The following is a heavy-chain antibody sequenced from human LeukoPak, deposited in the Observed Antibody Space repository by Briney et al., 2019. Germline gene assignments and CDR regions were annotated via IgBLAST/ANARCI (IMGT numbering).Heavy chain of an antibody. V-gene: IGHV3-21*01. J-gene: IGHJ4*02. D-gene: IGHD2-2*01. CDR2: ISSSSSYI. CDR1: GFTFSSYS. Sequence: GGSLRLSCAASGFTFSSYSMNWVRQAPGKGLEWASSISSSSSYIYYADSVKGRFTISRDNAKNSLYLQMNSLRAEDTAVYYCARDSALGYCSSTSCRYFDYWGQGTLVTVSS. CDR3: ARDSALGYCSSTSCRYFDY.